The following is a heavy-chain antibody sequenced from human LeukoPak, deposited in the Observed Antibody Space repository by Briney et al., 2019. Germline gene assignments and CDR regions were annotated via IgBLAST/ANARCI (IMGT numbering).Heavy chain of an antibody. J-gene: IGHJ3*01. D-gene: IGHD3-22*01. Sequence: SQTLSLTCAISGDSFSSNGAAWDWVRQSPSRGLEWLGRTYYRSKLYSDYALSVKGRITINPDTSKNQFSLQLNSVTVEGTAVYYCARATFITMLAWGALDVWGQGTMVTVSS. CDR3: ARATFITMLAWGALDV. CDR2: TYYRSKLYS. V-gene: IGHV6-1*01. CDR1: GDSFSSNGAA.